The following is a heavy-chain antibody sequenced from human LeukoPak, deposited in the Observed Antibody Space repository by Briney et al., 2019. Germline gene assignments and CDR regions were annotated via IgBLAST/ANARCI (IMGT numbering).Heavy chain of an antibody. CDR2: ISYDGSNK. V-gene: IGHV3-30*04. CDR3: AKSGYNRFDY. J-gene: IGHJ4*02. CDR1: GFTFSSYA. D-gene: IGHD5-24*01. Sequence: GRSLRLSCAASGFTFSSYAMHWVRQAPGKGLEWVALISYDGSNKYYADSVKGRFTISRDNSKNTLYLQMNSLRAEDTAVYYCAKSGYNRFDYWGQGTLVTVSS.